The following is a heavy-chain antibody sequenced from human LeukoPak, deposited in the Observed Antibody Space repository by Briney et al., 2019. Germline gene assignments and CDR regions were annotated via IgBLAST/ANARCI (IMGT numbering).Heavy chain of an antibody. D-gene: IGHD3-22*01. CDR3: AKDITMIVVVNAFDI. CDR2: IRYDGSSK. Sequence: PGGSLRLSCAASGFTFTSYGMHWVRQAPGKGLEWVAFIRYDGSSKYYTDSVKGRFTISRDNSKNTLYLQMNSLRAEDTAVYYCAKDITMIVVVNAFDIWGQGTMVTVSS. V-gene: IGHV3-30*02. CDR1: GFTFTSYG. J-gene: IGHJ3*02.